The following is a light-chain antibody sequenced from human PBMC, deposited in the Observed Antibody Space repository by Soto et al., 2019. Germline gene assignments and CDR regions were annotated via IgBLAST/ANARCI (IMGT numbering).Light chain of an antibody. CDR3: HQRQSWPRT. V-gene: IGKV3-11*01. CDR2: QTS. Sequence: EIVLTQSPDTLSSCPGDRVTLSCRASQYINTRLAWYQHRPGQAPRLLIYQTSIRAAGIPARFSASGSGTDFTLTISDVQPEDFALYYCHQRQSWPRTFGQGTKVDI. J-gene: IGKJ1*01. CDR1: QYINTR.